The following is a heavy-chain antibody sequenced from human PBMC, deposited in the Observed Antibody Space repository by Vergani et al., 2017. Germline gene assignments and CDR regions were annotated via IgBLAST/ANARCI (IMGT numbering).Heavy chain of an antibody. CDR1: GLTFSSYG. CDR2: ISYDGRNK. Sequence: QVQLVESGGGVVQPGRSLRLSCAASGLTFSSYGMRWVRQAPGKGLEWVAVISYDGRNKSYADSVKGRFTISRDNSKNTLYLQMNSLRAEDTAVYYCAASRYYYYYMDVWGKGTTVTVSS. V-gene: IGHV3-30*03. J-gene: IGHJ6*03. CDR3: AASRYYYYYMDV.